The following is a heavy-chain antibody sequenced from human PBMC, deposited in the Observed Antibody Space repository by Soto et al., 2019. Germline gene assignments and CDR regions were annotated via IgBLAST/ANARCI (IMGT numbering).Heavy chain of an antibody. D-gene: IGHD6-13*01. Sequence: ASVKVSCKASGYTFTSYGISWVRQAPGQGLEWMGWISAYNGNTNYAQKLQGRVTMTTDTSTSTAYMELRSLRSDDTAVYYCARDQSIAAAGNLFDPWGQGTLVTVSS. CDR3: ARDQSIAAAGNLFDP. V-gene: IGHV1-18*01. CDR2: ISAYNGNT. CDR1: GYTFTSYG. J-gene: IGHJ5*02.